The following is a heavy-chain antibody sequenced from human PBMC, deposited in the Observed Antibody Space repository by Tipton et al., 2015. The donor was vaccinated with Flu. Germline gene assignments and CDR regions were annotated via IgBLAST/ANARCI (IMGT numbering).Heavy chain of an antibody. J-gene: IGHJ6*02. CDR2: ISGSGGST. CDR1: GFTFSSYA. D-gene: IGHD2-2*01. Sequence: SLRLSCAASGFTFSSYAMSWVRQAPGKGLEWVSAISGSGGSTYYADSVKGRFTISRDNSKNTLYLQMNSLRAEDTAVYYCAKAVVPAVHYYYYYGMDVWGQGTTVTVSS. CDR3: AKAVVPAVHYYYYYGMDV. V-gene: IGHV3-23*01.